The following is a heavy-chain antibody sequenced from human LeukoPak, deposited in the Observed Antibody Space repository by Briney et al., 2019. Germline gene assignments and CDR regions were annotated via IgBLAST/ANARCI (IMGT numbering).Heavy chain of an antibody. CDR1: EFNFFSYG. CDR2: IFTDGSTT. D-gene: IGHD2-21*02. Sequence: AGGSLRLSCVASEFNFFSYGMQWVRQAPGRGRVWVSRIFTDGSTTSYADSVKGRFPISRDNAKNTVYLEMKSLRVEDTAVYYCARELPREVTLDYWGQGTLVTVSP. J-gene: IGHJ4*01. CDR3: ARELPREVTLDY. V-gene: IGHV3-74*01.